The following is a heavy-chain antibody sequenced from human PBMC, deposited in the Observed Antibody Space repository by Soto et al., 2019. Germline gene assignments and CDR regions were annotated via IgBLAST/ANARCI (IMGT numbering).Heavy chain of an antibody. J-gene: IGHJ4*02. V-gene: IGHV3-21*01. CDR1: GVGFSTYG. CDR2: IDSSGRNV. D-gene: IGHD2-2*01. CDR3: ARDESAGSSTSN. Sequence: EVQLMESGGGLVKPGGSLRLSCAASGVGFSTYGMNWLRQTPGKGPEWVPSIDSSGRNVYYADSVEGRLMTSRDNAKNSLYLQMNSLRIEDTALYFCARDESAGSSTSNWGQGTLVTVSS.